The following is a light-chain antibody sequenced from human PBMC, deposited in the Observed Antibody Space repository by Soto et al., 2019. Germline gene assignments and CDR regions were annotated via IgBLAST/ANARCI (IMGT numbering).Light chain of an antibody. CDR3: PEYNNWPLT. CDR2: GAS. Sequence: EIVMTQSPATLSVSPGERATLSCRASQSVSSKLAWYQQNPGQAPRLLIYGASTRATGIPATFSAGGSGAEYTRTTSSLQFEDFAAYYCPEYNNWPLTCGGGTKVEIK. V-gene: IGKV3-15*01. CDR1: QSVSSK. J-gene: IGKJ4*01.